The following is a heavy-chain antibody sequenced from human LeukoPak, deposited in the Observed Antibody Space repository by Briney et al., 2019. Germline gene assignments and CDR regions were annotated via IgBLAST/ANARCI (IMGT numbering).Heavy chain of an antibody. CDR2: SRNKASSYTT. CDR1: GFKFSDHY. D-gene: IGHD1/OR15-1a*01. V-gene: IGHV3-72*01. Sequence: GGSLRLSCAASGFKFSDHYIDWVRQAPGRGLEWVGRSRNKASSYTTEYAASVEGRFTISRDVSESSLYLQMNSLRTEDTAVYYCGRIAISANNGMDVWGQGTTVTVSS. J-gene: IGHJ6*02. CDR3: GRIAISANNGMDV.